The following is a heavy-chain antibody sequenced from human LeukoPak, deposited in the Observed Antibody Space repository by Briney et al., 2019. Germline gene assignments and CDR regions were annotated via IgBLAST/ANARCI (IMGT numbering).Heavy chain of an antibody. CDR2: IYYSGST. V-gene: IGHV4-59*08. CDR3: ASSDYNWNHIDY. Sequence: SETLSLTCTVSGGSISSYYWSRIRQPPGKGLEWIGYIYYSGSTNYNPSLKSRVTISVDTSKNQFSLKLSSVTAADTAVYYCASSDYNWNHIDYWGQGTLVTVSS. CDR1: GGSISSYY. J-gene: IGHJ4*02. D-gene: IGHD1-14*01.